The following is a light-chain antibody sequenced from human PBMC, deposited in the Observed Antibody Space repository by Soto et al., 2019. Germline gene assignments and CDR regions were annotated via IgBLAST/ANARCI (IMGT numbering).Light chain of an antibody. CDR3: QQSQT. V-gene: IGKV3-20*01. CDR1: QSVSSSY. Sequence: EIVLTQSPGTLSLSPGERATLSCRASQSVSSSYLAWYQQKPGQAPRLLIYGASSRATGIPDRFSGSGSGTDFTLTISRLEPEDFAVYYCQQSQTFGQGTHWRL. J-gene: IGKJ5*01. CDR2: GAS.